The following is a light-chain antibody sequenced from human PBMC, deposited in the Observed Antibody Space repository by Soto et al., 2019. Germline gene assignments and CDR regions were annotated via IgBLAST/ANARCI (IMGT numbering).Light chain of an antibody. CDR1: QSVSNN. CDR3: LHYKDWPRWT. J-gene: IGKJ1*01. CDR2: GAS. V-gene: IGKV3-15*01. Sequence: EIVLTQSPATLSVSPGERATLSCRASQSVSNNLGWYQQQPGQAPRLLIYGASTTATGIPARFSGSGSGTEFTLTIDSLQSEDFAVYYCLHYKDWPRWTFGQGTKVDIK.